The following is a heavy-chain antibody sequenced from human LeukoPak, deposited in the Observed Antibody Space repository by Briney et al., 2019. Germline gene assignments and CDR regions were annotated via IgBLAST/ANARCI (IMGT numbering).Heavy chain of an antibody. D-gene: IGHD2-15*01. Sequence: GGSLRLSCAASGFAITTYWMTWVRQAPGKGLEWVATIKPDGSEKYYVDSVRGRFTISRDNAENSLDLQMNSLRVDDTAVYYCARGGWELLFWGQGTQVTVSS. CDR1: GFAITTYW. CDR2: IKPDGSEK. V-gene: IGHV3-7*01. CDR3: ARGGWELLF. J-gene: IGHJ4*02.